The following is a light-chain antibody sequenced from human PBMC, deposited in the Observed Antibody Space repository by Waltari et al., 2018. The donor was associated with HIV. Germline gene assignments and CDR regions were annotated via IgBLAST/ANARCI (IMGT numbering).Light chain of an antibody. CDR2: DVG. J-gene: IGLJ3*02. CDR3: NSYTSTTTRWL. V-gene: IGLV2-14*03. CDR1: SSDVGGYNY. Sequence: QSALTQPASVSGSPGQSIIISCTGTSSDVGGYNYVSWYQQHPGKAPKLISFDVGNRPSGVSNRFSGSKSGNTASLTISGLQTEDEADYYCNSYTSTTTRWLFGGGTRLTVL.